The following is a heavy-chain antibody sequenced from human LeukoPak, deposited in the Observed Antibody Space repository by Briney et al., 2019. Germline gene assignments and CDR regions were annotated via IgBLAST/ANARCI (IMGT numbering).Heavy chain of an antibody. V-gene: IGHV3-33*01. D-gene: IGHD4-17*01. CDR2: IWYDGSNK. CDR1: GFTFSSYG. CDR3: ARTHDYGDYGVDY. J-gene: IGHJ4*02. Sequence: GGSLRLSCAASGFTFSSYGMHWVRQAPGKGLEWVAVIWYDGSNKYYADSVKGRFTISRDNSKNTLYLQMNSLRAEDTAVYYCARTHDYGDYGVDYWGQGTLVTVSS.